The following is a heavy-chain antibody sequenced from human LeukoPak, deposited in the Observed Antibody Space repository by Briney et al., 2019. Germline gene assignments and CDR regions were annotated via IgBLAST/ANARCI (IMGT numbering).Heavy chain of an antibody. V-gene: IGHV1-3*03. CDR3: AIRDGHTDH. D-gene: IGHD5-24*01. J-gene: IGHJ4*02. CDR1: GYTFTNYA. CDR2: INPANGYT. Sequence: ASVKVSCKTSGYTFTNYAMHWVRQAPGQTIEWLAWINPANGYTRYSQHFHDRVTVSSDTSADTAYMDLSSLRSEDKAVCYCAIRDGHTDHWGQGTLVTVSS.